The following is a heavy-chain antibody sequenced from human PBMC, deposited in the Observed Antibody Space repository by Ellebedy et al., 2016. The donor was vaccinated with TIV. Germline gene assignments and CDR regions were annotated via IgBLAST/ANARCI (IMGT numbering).Heavy chain of an antibody. Sequence: PGGSLRLSCAASGFSFSSYGMHWVRQAPGKGLEWVAVVSYDGSNKYYADSVKGRFTISRDISKNTLYLQMNSLRAEDTALYYCATEPPLDRGVITFWGQGTLVTVYS. D-gene: IGHD3-10*01. CDR1: GFSFSSYG. J-gene: IGHJ4*02. V-gene: IGHV3-30*03. CDR2: VSYDGSNK. CDR3: ATEPPLDRGVITF.